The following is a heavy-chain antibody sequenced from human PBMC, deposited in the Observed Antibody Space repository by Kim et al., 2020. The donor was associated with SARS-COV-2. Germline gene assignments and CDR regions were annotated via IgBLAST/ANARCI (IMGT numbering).Heavy chain of an antibody. CDR3: ARDGRFLEWQRIDY. V-gene: IGHV4-59*13. D-gene: IGHD3-3*01. CDR2: IYYSGST. J-gene: IGHJ4*02. Sequence: SETLSLTCTVSGGSISSYYWSWIRQPPGKGLEWIGYIYYSGSTNYNPSLKSRVTISVDTSKNQFSLKLSSGTAPATAVYYFARDGRFLEWQRIDYLGQGT. CDR1: GGSISSYY.